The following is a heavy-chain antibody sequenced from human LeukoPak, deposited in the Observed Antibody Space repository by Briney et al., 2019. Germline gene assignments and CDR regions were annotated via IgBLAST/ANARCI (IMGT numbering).Heavy chain of an antibody. V-gene: IGHV3-66*01. CDR1: GFTVSSNY. CDR2: IYSGGST. D-gene: IGHD3-10*01. J-gene: IGHJ4*02. Sequence: PGGSLRLSCAASGFTVSSNYMSWVRQAPGKGLEWVSVIYSGGSTYYADSVKGRFTISRDNSKNTLYLQMNSLRAEDTAVYYCARVGSIWFGELLYWGQGTLVTVSS. CDR3: ARVGSIWFGELLY.